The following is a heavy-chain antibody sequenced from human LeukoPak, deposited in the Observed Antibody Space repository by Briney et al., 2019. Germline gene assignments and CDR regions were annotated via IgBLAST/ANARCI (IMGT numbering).Heavy chain of an antibody. V-gene: IGHV3-23*01. J-gene: IGHJ4*02. CDR2: ISGSGGST. CDR3: ARPTSGWYAGGFDY. CDR1: GFTFSSYA. D-gene: IGHD6-19*01. Sequence: GSLRLSCAASGFTFSSYAMSWVRQAPGKGLEWVSAISGSGGSTYYADSVKGRFTISRDNSKSTLYLQMNSLRAEDTALYYCARPTSGWYAGGFDYWGQGILVTVSS.